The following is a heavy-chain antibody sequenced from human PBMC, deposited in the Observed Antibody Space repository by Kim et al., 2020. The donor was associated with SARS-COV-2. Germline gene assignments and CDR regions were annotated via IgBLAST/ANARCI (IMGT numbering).Heavy chain of an antibody. Sequence: GGSLRLSCAASGFTFDDYAMHWVRQAPGKGLEWVSGISWNSGSIGYADSVKGRFTISRDNAKNSLYLQMNSLRAEDTALYYCAKDRLAAKNGMDVWGQGT. CDR1: GFTFDDYA. V-gene: IGHV3-9*01. CDR3: AKDRLAAKNGMDV. CDR2: ISWNSGSI. J-gene: IGHJ6*02. D-gene: IGHD2-15*01.